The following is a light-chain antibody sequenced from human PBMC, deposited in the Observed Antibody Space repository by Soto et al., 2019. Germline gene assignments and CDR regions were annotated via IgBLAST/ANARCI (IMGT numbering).Light chain of an antibody. CDR1: QSVISY. Sequence: EIVMTQSPATLSVSPGERATLSFSASQSVISYLALYQQKPGQAPRLLIYDASNRATGIPARFSGSGSGTDFILTISRLEPEDFAVYYCQQYGASSITFGQGTRLEIK. V-gene: IGKV3-11*01. CDR2: DAS. CDR3: QQYGASSIT. J-gene: IGKJ5*01.